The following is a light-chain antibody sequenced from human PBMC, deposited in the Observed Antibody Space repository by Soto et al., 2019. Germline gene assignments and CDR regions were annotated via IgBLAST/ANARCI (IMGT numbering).Light chain of an antibody. CDR1: QSVSSSY. V-gene: IGKV3-20*01. CDR2: GAS. Sequence: EIVLTQSPGTLSLSPGERATLSCRASQSVSSSYLAWYQQKPGQAPRLLIYGASSRATGIPDRFSGSGSGTDFTLTISRLEPEDFAVYYCQQYGSSPMYTFGQGTKLES. J-gene: IGKJ2*01. CDR3: QQYGSSPMYT.